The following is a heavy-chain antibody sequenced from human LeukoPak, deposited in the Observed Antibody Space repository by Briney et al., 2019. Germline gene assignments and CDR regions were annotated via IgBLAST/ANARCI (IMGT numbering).Heavy chain of an antibody. J-gene: IGHJ4*02. D-gene: IGHD6-6*01. CDR1: GYTFPSYF. Sequence: RASVKVSCTASGYTFPSYFMHWVRQAPGQGLEWMGIINPTGGSTTYAQKFQGRVTMTRDTSTSTVYMELSSLRSDDTAVYYCARTAARRFDYWGQGTLVTLSS. V-gene: IGHV1-46*01. CDR3: ARTAARRFDY. CDR2: INPTGGST.